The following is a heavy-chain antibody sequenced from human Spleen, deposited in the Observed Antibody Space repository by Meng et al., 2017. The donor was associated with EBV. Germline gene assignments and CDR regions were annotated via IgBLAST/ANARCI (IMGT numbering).Heavy chain of an antibody. CDR3: ARGSLGEVPEY. V-gene: IGHV4-61*01. CDR1: DNPVRSGRHY. D-gene: IGHD3-16*01. J-gene: IGHJ4*02. CDR2: IYSSGST. Sequence: GELQESGPGLVKSSATLSLTCSVADNPVRSGRHYWSWIRQPPGKGLEWIGYIYSSGSTTYNPSLKSRVTISIDTSKNRFSLKLTSVTAADTAVYYCARGSLGEVPEYWGQGTLVTVSS.